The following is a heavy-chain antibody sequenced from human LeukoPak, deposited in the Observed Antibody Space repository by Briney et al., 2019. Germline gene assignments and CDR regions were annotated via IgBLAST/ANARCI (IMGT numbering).Heavy chain of an antibody. D-gene: IGHD2-2*01. J-gene: IGHJ3*01. V-gene: IGHV3-21*01. CDR1: EFMFSRYT. CDR2: ISTSTSSSNI. Sequence: GGSLRLSCAASEFMFSRYTMNWVRQAPGKGLDWVSSISTSTSSSNIYYADSVKGRFTISRDDAKNSVYLQMNALRPEDTAMYYCAREIDCSSASCYDPEGPYAFDVWGQGTMVIVSS. CDR3: AREIDCSSASCYDPEGPYAFDV.